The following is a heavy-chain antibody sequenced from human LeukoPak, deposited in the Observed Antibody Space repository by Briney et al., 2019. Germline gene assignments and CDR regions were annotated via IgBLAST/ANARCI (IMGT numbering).Heavy chain of an antibody. CDR2: IDWDDDK. CDR3: ARIRAGPDYFDY. CDR1: GFSLSTSGMC. J-gene: IGHJ4*02. Sequence: SGPTLLKPTQTLTLTCTFSGFSLSTSGMCVNWIRQPPGKALEWLARIDWDDDKYNSTSLKTRLTISKDTSKNQVVLTMTNMDPVDTATYYCARIRAGPDYFDYWGQGALVTVSS. V-gene: IGHV2-70*11.